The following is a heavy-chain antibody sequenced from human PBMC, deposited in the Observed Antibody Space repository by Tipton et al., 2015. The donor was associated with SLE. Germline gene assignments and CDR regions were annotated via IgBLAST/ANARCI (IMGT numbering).Heavy chain of an antibody. CDR1: GFTFSSFW. Sequence: SLRLSCAASGFTFSSFWMSWVRQAPGKGLEWVAVISYDGSNKYYADSVKGRFTISRDNSKNTLYLQMNSLRAEDTAVYYCAKGRDGDGYWGQGTLVTVSS. D-gene: IGHD5-24*01. J-gene: IGHJ4*02. V-gene: IGHV3-30*18. CDR3: AKGRDGDGY. CDR2: ISYDGSNK.